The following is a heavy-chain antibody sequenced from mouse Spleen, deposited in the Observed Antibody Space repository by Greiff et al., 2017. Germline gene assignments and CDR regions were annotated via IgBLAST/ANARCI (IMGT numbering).Heavy chain of an antibody. D-gene: IGHD2-4*01. V-gene: IGHV1-59*01. CDR2: IDPSDSYT. Sequence: QVHVKQSGAELVRPGTSVKLSCKASGYTFTSYWMHWVKQRPGQGLEWIGVIDPSDSYTNYNQKFKGKATLTVDTSSSTAYMQLSSLTSEDSAVYYCARSGDYDKAWFAYWGQGTLVTVSA. J-gene: IGHJ3*01. CDR1: GYTFTSYW. CDR3: ARSGDYDKAWFAY.